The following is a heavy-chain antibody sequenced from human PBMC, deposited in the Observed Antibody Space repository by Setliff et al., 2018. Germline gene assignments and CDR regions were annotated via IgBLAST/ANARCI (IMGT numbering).Heavy chain of an antibody. CDR1: GYTFVGYY. J-gene: IGHJ3*02. D-gene: IGHD6-19*01. CDR3: ARGRGWLVRVDI. CDR2: INPKTGGT. Sequence: ASVKVSCKASGYTFVGYYLHWVRQAPGQGLEWMGWINPKTGGTNYAQKFQGRVTMTRDTSISTAYMELSRLRSDDTAVYYCARGRGWLVRVDIWGQGTMVTVSS. V-gene: IGHV1-2*02.